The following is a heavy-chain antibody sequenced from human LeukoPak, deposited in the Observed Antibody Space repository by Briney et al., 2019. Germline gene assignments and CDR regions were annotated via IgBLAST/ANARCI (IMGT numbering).Heavy chain of an antibody. Sequence: SETLSLTCTVSGGSISGYYWNWLRQSPGKGLEWIGYIYDSGPANYNPSLKSRVAISIDTSKNQFSLKVNSLTAADTALYFCARKNFYPAGYFDVWGRGTLVTVSS. CDR2: IYDSGPA. CDR1: GGSISGYY. D-gene: IGHD3-3*01. V-gene: IGHV4-59*08. CDR3: ARKNFYPAGYFDV. J-gene: IGHJ2*01.